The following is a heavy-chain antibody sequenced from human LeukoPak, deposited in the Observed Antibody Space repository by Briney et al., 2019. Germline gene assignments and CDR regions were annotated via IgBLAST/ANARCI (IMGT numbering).Heavy chain of an antibody. CDR1: GYTFTSYA. D-gene: IGHD3-10*01. Sequence: GASVKVSCKASGYTFTSYAMNWVRQAPGQGLEWMGWINTSTGNPTYAQGFTGRFVFSLDTSVSTAYLQISSLKAEDTAVYYCARVSGPLWFGELLSPSFDYWGQGTLVTVSS. J-gene: IGHJ4*02. V-gene: IGHV7-4-1*02. CDR2: INTSTGNP. CDR3: ARVSGPLWFGELLSPSFDY.